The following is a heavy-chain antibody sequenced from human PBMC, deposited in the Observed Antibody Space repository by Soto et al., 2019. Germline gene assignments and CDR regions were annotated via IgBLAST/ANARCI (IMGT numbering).Heavy chain of an antibody. CDR3: ARHYYGSGMVHWLDP. CDR1: GYSFTSYW. J-gene: IGHJ5*02. V-gene: IGHV5-51*01. CDR2: IYPGDSDT. Sequence: GESLKISCKGSGYSFTSYWIGWVRQMPGKGLEWMGIIYPGDSDTRYSPSFQGQVTISADKSISTAYLQWSSLKASDTAMYYCARHYYGSGMVHWLDPWGQGTLVTVSS. D-gene: IGHD3-10*01.